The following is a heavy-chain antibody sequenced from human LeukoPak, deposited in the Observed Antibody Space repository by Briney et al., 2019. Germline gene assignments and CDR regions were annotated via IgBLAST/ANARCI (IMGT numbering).Heavy chain of an antibody. Sequence: GGSLRLSCAASGFTFSSYSMNWVRQAPGKGLEWVSSISSSSSYIYYADSVKGRFTISRDNAKNSLYLQMNSLRAEDPAVYYCARVPYHYDSSGSDYWGQGTLVTVSS. D-gene: IGHD3-22*01. V-gene: IGHV3-21*01. CDR1: GFTFSSYS. CDR3: ARVPYHYDSSGSDY. J-gene: IGHJ4*02. CDR2: ISSSSSYI.